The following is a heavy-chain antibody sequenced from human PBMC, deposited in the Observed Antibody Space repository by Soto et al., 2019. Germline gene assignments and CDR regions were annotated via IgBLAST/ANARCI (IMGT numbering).Heavy chain of an antibody. CDR1: GFTFSSYA. Sequence: GGSLRLSCAASGFTFSSYAMSWVRQAPGKGLECVSAISGSGGGTYYADSVKGRFTISRDNSKNTLYLQMNSLRAEDTAVYYCAKDQNYDFWSGYYFDYWGQGTLVTVSS. CDR3: AKDQNYDFWSGYYFDY. J-gene: IGHJ4*02. V-gene: IGHV3-23*01. CDR2: ISGSGGGT. D-gene: IGHD3-3*01.